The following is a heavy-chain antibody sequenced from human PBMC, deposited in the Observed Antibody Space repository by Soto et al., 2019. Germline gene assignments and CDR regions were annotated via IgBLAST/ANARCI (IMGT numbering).Heavy chain of an antibody. CDR2: MYPGDSQT. CDR3: ARLELSQGVEH. V-gene: IGHV5-51*01. J-gene: IGHJ1*01. Sequence: GESLKVSCKVSGDSCTSYWSGWVRQMPGKGLEWVAMMYPGDSQTRYSPSFQGQVTISADKSISTAYLQWTSLKASDTAMYYCARLELSQGVEHWGQGTLVTVSS. D-gene: IGHD3-10*01. CDR1: GDSCTSYW.